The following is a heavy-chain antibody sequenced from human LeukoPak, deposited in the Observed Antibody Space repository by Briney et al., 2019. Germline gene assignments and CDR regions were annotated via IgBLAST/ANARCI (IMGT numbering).Heavy chain of an antibody. CDR2: ISGSGGNT. V-gene: IGHV3-23*01. D-gene: IGHD3-10*01. CDR1: GFTFTSHA. Sequence: GGSLRLSCAASGFTFTSHAMSWVRQAPGKGLEWVSAISGSGGNTYYADSVKGRFTISRDNSKNTLYLQMNSLRAEDTAVYYCAREYRGFGRNFEYWGQGTLVTVSS. J-gene: IGHJ4*02. CDR3: AREYRGFGRNFEY.